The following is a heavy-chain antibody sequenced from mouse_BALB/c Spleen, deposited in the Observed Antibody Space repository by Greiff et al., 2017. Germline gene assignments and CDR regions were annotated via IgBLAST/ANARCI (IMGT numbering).Heavy chain of an antibody. CDR2: ISNGGGST. Sequence: EVMLVESGGGLVQPGGSLKLSCAASGFTFSSYTMSWVRQTPEKRLEWVAYISNGGGSTYYPDTVKGRFTISRDNAKNTLYLQMSSLKSEDTAMYYCARHYGSSYGYFDVWGAGTTVTVSS. J-gene: IGHJ1*01. D-gene: IGHD1-1*01. CDR3: ARHYGSSYGYFDV. V-gene: IGHV5-12-2*01. CDR1: GFTFSSYT.